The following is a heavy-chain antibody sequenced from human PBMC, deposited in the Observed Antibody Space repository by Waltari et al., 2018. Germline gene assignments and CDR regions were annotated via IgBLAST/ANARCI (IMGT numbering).Heavy chain of an antibody. V-gene: IGHV3-74*01. CDR1: GFTNSMSW. Sequence: EVKLVESGGGLVQPGGSLRLACAAYGFTNSMSWMHWVRQAPGKGLVWVSRSNSDGSSTSYADSVKGRFTISKDNAKNTVYLQMKSLRAEDTAIYYCARGARRTTVTTGWWYFDLWGRGTLVTVSS. J-gene: IGHJ2*01. CDR2: SNSDGSST. D-gene: IGHD4-17*01. CDR3: ARGARRTTVTTGWWYFDL.